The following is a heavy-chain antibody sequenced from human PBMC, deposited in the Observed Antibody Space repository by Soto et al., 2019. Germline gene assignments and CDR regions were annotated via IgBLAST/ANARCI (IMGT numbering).Heavy chain of an antibody. CDR2: IYHSGST. CDR3: ARAPYSSGWSNEFDY. V-gene: IGHV4-4*02. Sequence: ETLSLTCAVSGVSISSSNWWRWVRQPPGKGLEWIGEIYHSGSTNYNPSLKSRVTISVDKSKNQFSLKLSSVTAADTAVYYCARAPYSSGWSNEFDYWGQGTLVTVSS. J-gene: IGHJ4*02. CDR1: GVSISSSNW. D-gene: IGHD6-19*01.